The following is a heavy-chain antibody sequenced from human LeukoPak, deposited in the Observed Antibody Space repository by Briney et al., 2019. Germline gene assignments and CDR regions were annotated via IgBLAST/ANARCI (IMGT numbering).Heavy chain of an antibody. CDR3: ARGDAGDHFDY. CDR1: GGSISSSNYY. V-gene: IGHV4-39*01. Sequence: PSETLSLTCTVSGGSISSSNYYWGWIRQPPGKGLEWIGSIYYSGSTYYNPSLKSRVTISVNTSKNQFSLKLSSVTPEDTAVYYCARGDAGDHFDYWGQGTLVTVSS. D-gene: IGHD3-10*01. CDR2: IYYSGST. J-gene: IGHJ4*02.